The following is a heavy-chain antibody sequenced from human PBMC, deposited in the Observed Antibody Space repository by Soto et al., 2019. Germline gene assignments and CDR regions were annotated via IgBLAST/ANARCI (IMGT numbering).Heavy chain of an antibody. J-gene: IGHJ4*02. V-gene: IGHV3-33*01. CDR3: ASGGSSSWCLPFDY. D-gene: IGHD6-13*01. CDR2: IWYDGSNK. CDR1: GFTFSSYG. Sequence: QVQLVESGGGVVQPGRSLRLSCAASGFTFSSYGMHWVRQAPGKGLEWVAVIWYDGSNKYYADSVKGRFTISRDNSKNTLYLQMSSLRAEDTEVYYCASGGSSSWCLPFDYWGQGTLVTVSS.